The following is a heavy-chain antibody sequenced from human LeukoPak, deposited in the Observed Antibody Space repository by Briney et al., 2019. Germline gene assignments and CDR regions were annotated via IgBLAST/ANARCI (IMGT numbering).Heavy chain of an antibody. CDR3: ARGPRMYSSSWFDY. Sequence: SETLSLTCAVYGGSFSGYYWSWIRQPPGKGLEWIGEINRSGSTNYNPSLKSRVTISVDTSKNRFSLKLSSVAAADTAVYYCARGPRMYSSSWFDYWGQGTLVTVSS. D-gene: IGHD6-13*01. CDR2: INRSGST. V-gene: IGHV4-34*01. J-gene: IGHJ4*02. CDR1: GGSFSGYY.